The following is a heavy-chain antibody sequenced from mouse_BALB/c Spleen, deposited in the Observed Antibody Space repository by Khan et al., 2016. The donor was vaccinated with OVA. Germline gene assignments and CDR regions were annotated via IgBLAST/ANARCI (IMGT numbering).Heavy chain of an antibody. V-gene: IGHV3-2*02. D-gene: IGHD1-1*01. Sequence: EVKLLESGPGLVKPSQSLSLTCTATGYSITTNYAWDWIRQLPGNKLEWMGYISYSGSTSYNPSFKSRISITRDTSKNQFFLQLNTVTTEDTATXYFARNNYYGYAVDYWGQGTSVTVSS. CDR3: ARNNYYGYAVDY. CDR1: GYSITTNYA. J-gene: IGHJ4*01. CDR2: ISYSGST.